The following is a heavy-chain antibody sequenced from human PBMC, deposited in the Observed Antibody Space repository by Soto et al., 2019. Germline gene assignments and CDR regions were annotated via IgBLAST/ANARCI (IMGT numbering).Heavy chain of an antibody. CDR1: GFTFSSYA. Sequence: QVQLVESGGGVVQPGRSLRLSCAASGFTFSSYAMHWVRQAPGKGLEWVAVISYDGSNKYYADSVKGRFTISRDNSKNTLYLQMNSLRAEDTAVYYWARGDGYYHPDYWGQGTLVTVSS. V-gene: IGHV3-30-3*01. CDR2: ISYDGSNK. D-gene: IGHD3-22*01. CDR3: ARGDGYYHPDY. J-gene: IGHJ4*02.